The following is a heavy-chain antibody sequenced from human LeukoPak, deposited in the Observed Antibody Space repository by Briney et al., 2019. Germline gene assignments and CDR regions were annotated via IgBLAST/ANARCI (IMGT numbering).Heavy chain of an antibody. CDR1: GYSISSGYY. D-gene: IGHD3-3*01. J-gene: IGHJ4*02. CDR3: ARENWEEVFGAVTVD. Sequence: SETLSLTCTVSGYSISSGYYWGWIRQPPGKGLEWIGSIYHSGSTYYNPSLKSRVTISVDTSKNQFSLKLSSVTAADTAVYYCARENWEEVFGAVTVDWGQGTLVTVSS. CDR2: IYHSGST. V-gene: IGHV4-38-2*02.